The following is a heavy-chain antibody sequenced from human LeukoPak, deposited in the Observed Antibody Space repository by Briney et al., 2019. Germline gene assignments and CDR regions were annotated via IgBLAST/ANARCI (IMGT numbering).Heavy chain of an antibody. CDR1: GGSISSSSYY. CDR3: ARVDTAMVNAYFDY. J-gene: IGHJ4*02. V-gene: IGHV4-39*01. CDR2: IYYSGST. D-gene: IGHD5-18*01. Sequence: SETLSLTCTVSGGSISSSSYYWGWIRQPPGKGLEWIGSIYYSGSTYYNPSLKSRVTISVDTSKNQFSLKLSSVTAADTAVYYCARVDTAMVNAYFDYWGQGTLVTVSS.